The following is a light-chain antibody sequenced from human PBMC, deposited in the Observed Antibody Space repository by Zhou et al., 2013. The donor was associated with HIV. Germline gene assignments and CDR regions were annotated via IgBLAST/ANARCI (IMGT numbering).Light chain of an antibody. CDR2: GAS. V-gene: IGKV3-20*01. Sequence: DIVLTQSPGTLSLSPGEGATLSCRASHTISANYLAWYQQKPGQAPRLLVYGASTRATGIPDRFSGSGSGTDFILTISRLEPEDFAVYYCQHYVSSPRITFGPGTKVDIK. J-gene: IGKJ3*01. CDR1: HTISANY. CDR3: QHYVSSPRIT.